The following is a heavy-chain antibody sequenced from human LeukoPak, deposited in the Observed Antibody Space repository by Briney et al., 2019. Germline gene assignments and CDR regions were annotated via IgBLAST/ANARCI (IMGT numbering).Heavy chain of an antibody. V-gene: IGHV5-51*01. CDR1: GSRFTSYW. CDR2: IYPGDSDT. Sequence: GGSLEISWQGSGSRFTSYWIGGVRPLPGKGREGMGIIYPGDSDTRYSPSFQGQVTISADKSISTAYLQWSSLKASDTAMYYCARLYYDSSGYYRYLDYWGQGTLVTVSS. J-gene: IGHJ4*02. D-gene: IGHD3-22*01. CDR3: ARLYYDSSGYYRYLDY.